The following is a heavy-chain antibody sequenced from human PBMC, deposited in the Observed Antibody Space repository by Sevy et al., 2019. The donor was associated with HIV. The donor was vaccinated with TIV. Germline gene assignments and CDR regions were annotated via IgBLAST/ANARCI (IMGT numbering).Heavy chain of an antibody. CDR1: GFIFSSYV. CDR3: EAIATAGRDY. Sequence: GGSLRLSCEASGFIFSSYVMTWVRQAPGKGLEWVSTISGSGGSTYYADSVKGRFTISRDNSKKMLDLQMNSLRAEDTAVYYCEAIATAGRDYWGQGTLVTVS. D-gene: IGHD6-13*01. V-gene: IGHV3-23*01. CDR2: ISGSGGST. J-gene: IGHJ4*02.